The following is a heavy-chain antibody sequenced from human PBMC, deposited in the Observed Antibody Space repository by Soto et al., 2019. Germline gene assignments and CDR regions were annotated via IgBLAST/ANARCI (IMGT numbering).Heavy chain of an antibody. J-gene: IGHJ4*02. Sequence: SGPTLVNPTQTLTLTCTFSGFSLSVSGVSVGWIRQPPGKALEWLALIYWNDDRRYSPSLKSRLTITKDTPKNQVVLTMTNMDPVDSATYYCVHSRGFYYEASGYYPDYWGQGTRVTVSS. CDR1: GFSLSVSGVS. D-gene: IGHD3-22*01. CDR2: IYWNDDR. V-gene: IGHV2-5*01. CDR3: VHSRGFYYEASGYYPDY.